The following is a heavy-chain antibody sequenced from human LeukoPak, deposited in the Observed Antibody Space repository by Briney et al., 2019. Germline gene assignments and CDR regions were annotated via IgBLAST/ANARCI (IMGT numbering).Heavy chain of an antibody. CDR3: AKDHMFRQRLSGSKGLDS. CDR2: IDPRGGLT. J-gene: IGHJ4*02. D-gene: IGHD1-26*01. Sequence: ASVKVSCKTFGYTFTSYYVHWVRQAPGQGLEWLGIIDPRGGLTSYAQKFQDRVTMSRDVSTTTVDMELRSLTSEDTAVYYCAKDHMFRQRLSGSKGLDSWGQGTLVTVSS. CDR1: GYTFTSYY. V-gene: IGHV1-46*01.